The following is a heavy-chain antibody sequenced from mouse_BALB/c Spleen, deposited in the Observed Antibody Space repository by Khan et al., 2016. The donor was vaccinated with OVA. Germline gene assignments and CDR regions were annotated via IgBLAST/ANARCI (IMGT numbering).Heavy chain of an antibody. CDR3: ARAYYRYDVYYAMDY. D-gene: IGHD2-14*01. CDR2: IWGGGGT. V-gene: IGHV2-6-4*01. Sequence: QVQLKESGPGLVAPSQSLSITCTVSGFSLFRYNIHWVRQPPGKGLEWLGMIWGGGGTDYNSTLKSRLSIRKDNSQSQVLLKMNSLQTDDTAKYYCARAYYRYDVYYAMDYWGQGTSVTVSS. J-gene: IGHJ4*01. CDR1: GFSLFRYN.